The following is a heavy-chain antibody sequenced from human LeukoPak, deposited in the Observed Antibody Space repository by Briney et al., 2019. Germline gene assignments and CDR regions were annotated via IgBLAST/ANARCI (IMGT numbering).Heavy chain of an antibody. V-gene: IGHV4-61*02. CDR2: IYTSGST. Sequence: SETLSLTXTVSGGSISSGSYYWSRIRQPAGKGLEWIGRIYTSGSTNYNPSLKSRVTISVDTSKNQFSLKLSSVTAADTAVYYCARERVGERWLQSHAFDIWGQGTMVTVSS. CDR3: ARERVGERWLQSHAFDI. D-gene: IGHD5-24*01. J-gene: IGHJ3*02. CDR1: GGSISSGSYY.